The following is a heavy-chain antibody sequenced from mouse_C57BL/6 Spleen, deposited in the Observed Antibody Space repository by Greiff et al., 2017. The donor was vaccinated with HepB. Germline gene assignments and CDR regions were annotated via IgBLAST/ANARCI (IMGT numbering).Heavy chain of an antibody. D-gene: IGHD1-1*02. CDR1: GYTFTDYY. Sequence: VQLQQSGPELVKPGASVKISCKASGYTFTDYYMNWVKQSHGKSLEWIGDINPNNGGTSYNQKFKGKATLTVDKSSSTAYMELRSLTSEDSAVYYCARTSITLGWYFDVWGTGTTVTVSS. J-gene: IGHJ1*03. CDR3: ARTSITLGWYFDV. CDR2: INPNNGGT. V-gene: IGHV1-26*01.